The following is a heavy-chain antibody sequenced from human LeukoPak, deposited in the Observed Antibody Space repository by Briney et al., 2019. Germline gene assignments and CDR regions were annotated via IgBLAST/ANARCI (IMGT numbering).Heavy chain of an antibody. CDR1: GYTFTSYD. Sequence: GASVKVSCKASGYTFTSYDINWVRQATGQGLEWMGGMNPNSGNTGYAQKFQGRVTMTRNTSISTAYMELSSLRSEDTAVYYCARPLESAAGTDWFDPWGQGTLVTVSS. CDR3: ARPLESAAGTDWFDP. CDR2: MNPNSGNT. V-gene: IGHV1-8*01. D-gene: IGHD6-13*01. J-gene: IGHJ5*02.